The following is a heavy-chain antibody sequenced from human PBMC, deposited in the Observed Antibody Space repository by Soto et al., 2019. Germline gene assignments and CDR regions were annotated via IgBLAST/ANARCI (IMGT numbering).Heavy chain of an antibody. Sequence: SETLSLTCFVSGGSISSYYWSWIRQPPGKGLEWIGYIHYSGSSNQNPSLKSRVTMSIDTSKNQFSLKLRSVTAADTAVYYCARVQPYDYGANTGWLDPWGQGTLVTVSS. D-gene: IGHD4-17*01. CDR3: ARVQPYDYGANTGWLDP. J-gene: IGHJ5*02. CDR2: IHYSGSS. V-gene: IGHV4-59*01. CDR1: GGSISSYY.